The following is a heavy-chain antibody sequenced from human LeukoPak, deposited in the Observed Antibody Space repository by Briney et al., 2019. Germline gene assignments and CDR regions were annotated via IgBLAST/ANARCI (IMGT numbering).Heavy chain of an antibody. CDR2: IYHSGST. D-gene: IGHD1-26*01. CDR3: ARGKSRGSHIDY. J-gene: IGHJ4*02. Sequence: SETLSLTCTVSGYSISSDYYWGWIRPPPGKGLEWIGSIYHSGSTYYNPSLKSRVTISVDTSKNQFSLKLRSVTAADTAVYYCARGKSRGSHIDYWGQGTLVTVSS. V-gene: IGHV4-38-2*02. CDR1: GYSISSDYY.